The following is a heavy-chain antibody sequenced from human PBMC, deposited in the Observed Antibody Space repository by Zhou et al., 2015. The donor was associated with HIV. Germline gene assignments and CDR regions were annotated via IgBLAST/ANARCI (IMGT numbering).Heavy chain of an antibody. J-gene: IGHJ4*02. CDR2: ISGSGGNT. D-gene: IGHD3-10*01. CDR3: ARNLGFWYFDY. CDR1: GFAFNDYA. Sequence: QLVESGGDLVRPGGSLRVSCAASGFAFNDYAMSWVRQAPGKGLEWVSTISGSGGNTYYADSVKGRFTISRDNSKNTLSLQMNSLRADDTAVYYCARNLGFWYFDYWGQGTLVTVSS. V-gene: IGHV3-23*04.